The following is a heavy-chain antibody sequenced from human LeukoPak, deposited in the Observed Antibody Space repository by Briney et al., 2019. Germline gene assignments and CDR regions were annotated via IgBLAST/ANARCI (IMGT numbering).Heavy chain of an antibody. CDR3: AKDYSHYYYYMDV. V-gene: IGHV3-9*01. CDR2: ISWNSGSI. Sequence: GGSLRLSCAASGFTFDDYAMHWVRQAPGKGLEWVSGISWNSGSIGYADSVKGRFTISRDNAKNSLYLQMNSLRAEDTALYYCAKDYSHYYYYMDVWGKGTTVTISS. J-gene: IGHJ6*03. CDR1: GFTFDDYA. D-gene: IGHD1-26*01.